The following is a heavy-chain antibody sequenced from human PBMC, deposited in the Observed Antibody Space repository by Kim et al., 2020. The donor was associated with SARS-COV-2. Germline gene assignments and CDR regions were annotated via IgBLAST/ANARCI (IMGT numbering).Heavy chain of an antibody. V-gene: IGHV4-34*01. J-gene: IGHJ4*02. CDR2: INHSGST. D-gene: IGHD2-15*01. CDR1: GGSFSGYY. Sequence: SETLSLTCAVYGGSFSGYYWSWIRQSPGKGLEWIGEINHSGSTNYNPSLKSRVTISVDTSKNQFSLKLSSVTAADTAVYYCARGPGWWYQPRIDYWGQGTLVTVSS. CDR3: ARGPGWWYQPRIDY.